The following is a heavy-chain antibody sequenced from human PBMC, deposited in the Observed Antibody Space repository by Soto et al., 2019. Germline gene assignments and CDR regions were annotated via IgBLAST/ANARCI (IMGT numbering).Heavy chain of an antibody. CDR2: IKQDGSEK. CDR1: GFTFSSYW. Sequence: HPGGSLRLSCAASGFTFSSYWMSWVRQAPGKGLEWVANIKQDGSEKYYVDSVKGRFTISRDNAKNSLYLQMNSLRAEDTAVYYCARDSGGYCSGGSCYPDYYMDVWGKGTTVTVSS. CDR3: ARDSGGYCSGGSCYPDYYMDV. D-gene: IGHD2-15*01. V-gene: IGHV3-7*01. J-gene: IGHJ6*03.